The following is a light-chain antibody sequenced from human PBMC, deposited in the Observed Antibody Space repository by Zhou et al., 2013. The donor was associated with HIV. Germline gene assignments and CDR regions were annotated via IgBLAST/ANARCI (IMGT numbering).Light chain of an antibody. CDR2: DAS. Sequence: DVQMTQSPSSLSASVGDRVTISCQASQDIDSYLHWYQQKPGQAPKLLIYDASYLEQGVPSRFSGSGSGTFFTLTISGLESEDIATYYCQQYDELPCSFGQGTKLEIK. J-gene: IGKJ2*01. CDR3: QQYDELPCS. CDR1: QDIDSY. V-gene: IGKV1-33*01.